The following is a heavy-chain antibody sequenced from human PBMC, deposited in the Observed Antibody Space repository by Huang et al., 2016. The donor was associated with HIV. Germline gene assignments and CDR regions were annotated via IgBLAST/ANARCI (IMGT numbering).Heavy chain of an antibody. CDR3: ATGFDVFFDF. V-gene: IGHV1-24*01. D-gene: IGHD3-9*01. Sequence: QVQLVQSRAEVKKPGASVKVSCKVSEYTLTELSIHWVRQPPGKGLEWMGGVDPEMGETIYAQKCQGRVTMTEDTSTETAFMELSGLRPEDTAVYYCATGFDVFFDFWGQGTLVTVSS. CDR1: EYTLTELS. CDR2: VDPEMGET. J-gene: IGHJ4*02.